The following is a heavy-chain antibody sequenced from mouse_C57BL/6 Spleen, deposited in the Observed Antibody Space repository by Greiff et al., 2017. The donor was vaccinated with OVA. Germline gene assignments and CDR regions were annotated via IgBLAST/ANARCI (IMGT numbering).Heavy chain of an antibody. CDR2: ISSGSSTI. V-gene: IGHV5-17*01. J-gene: IGHJ2*01. CDR3: ARGGCCLFDY. CDR1: GFTFSDYG. D-gene: IGHD3-3*01. Sequence: EVMLVESGGGLVKPGGSLKLSCAASGFTFSDYGMHWVRQAPEKGLEWVAYISSGSSTIYYADTVKGRFTISRDNAKNTLFLQMTSLRSEDSAMYCCARGGCCLFDYWGQGTTLTVSS.